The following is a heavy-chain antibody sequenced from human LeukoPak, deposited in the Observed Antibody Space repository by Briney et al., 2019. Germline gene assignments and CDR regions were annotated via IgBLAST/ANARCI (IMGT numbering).Heavy chain of an antibody. CDR1: GGTFSSYA. D-gene: IGHD5-24*01. J-gene: IGHJ4*02. CDR2: IIPIFGTA. V-gene: IGHV1-69*13. CDR3: ARLGAARRDDYNPKSPFDY. Sequence: SVKVSCKASGGTFSSYAISWVRQAPGQGLEWMGGIIPIFGTANYAQKFQGRVTITADESTSTAYMELSSLRSDDAAVYYCARLGAARRDDYNPKSPFDYWGQGTLVTVSS.